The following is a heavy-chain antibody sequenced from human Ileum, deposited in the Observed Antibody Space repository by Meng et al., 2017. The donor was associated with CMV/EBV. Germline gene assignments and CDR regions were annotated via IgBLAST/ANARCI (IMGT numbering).Heavy chain of an antibody. CDR2: IGWNSGTI. CDR1: GFTFDDYA. Sequence: SLKISCAASGFTFDDYAMHWVRQAPGKGLEWVSGIGWNSGTIGYADSVKGRFTISRDNAKNSLYLQMNSLRAEDTALYYCAKDNGLRFLENGKDVWGQGTTVTVSS. V-gene: IGHV3-9*01. D-gene: IGHD3-3*01. CDR3: AKDNGLRFLENGKDV. J-gene: IGHJ6*02.